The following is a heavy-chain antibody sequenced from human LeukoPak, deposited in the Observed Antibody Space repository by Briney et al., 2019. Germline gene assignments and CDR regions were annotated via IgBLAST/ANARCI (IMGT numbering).Heavy chain of an antibody. V-gene: IGHV4-39*01. D-gene: IGHD3-10*01. Sequence: SETLSLTCTVSGGSISSSTNYWGWIRQPPGKGLEWIGIIYYSGSTYYNPSLKSRVSISVDTSKNQLSLKLSSVTAADTAVYYCAKFRALSAWWFDPWGQGTLVTVSS. CDR2: IYYSGST. CDR3: AKFRALSAWWFDP. J-gene: IGHJ5*02. CDR1: GGSISSSTNY.